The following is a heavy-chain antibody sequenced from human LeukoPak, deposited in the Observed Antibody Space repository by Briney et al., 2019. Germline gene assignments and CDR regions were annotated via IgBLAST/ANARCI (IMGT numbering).Heavy chain of an antibody. D-gene: IGHD5-12*01. CDR2: IHYSGTT. CDR3: ARVPRLRLRLSFYYYYYMDV. V-gene: IGHV4-39*07. J-gene: IGHJ6*03. Sequence: SETLSLTCTVSGGSISSGTYYWGWIRQPPGKGLEWIGSIHYSGTTDYNPSLKSRVTISVDTSKNQLSLKLTSVTAADTAVYYCARVPRLRLRLSFYYYYYMDVWGKGTTVTVSS. CDR1: GGSISSGTYY.